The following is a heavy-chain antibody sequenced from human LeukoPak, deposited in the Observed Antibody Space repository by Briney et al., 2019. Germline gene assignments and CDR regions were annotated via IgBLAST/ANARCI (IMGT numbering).Heavy chain of an antibody. J-gene: IGHJ3*02. CDR3: ARNQDYGVYNSVGAFDI. V-gene: IGHV3-30*03. Sequence: GTSLRLSCAASGFTFSSYAIHWVRQAPGKGLQWLAVISHDGNNKFYTDSVKGRFTISRDNSKNTVYLQMNSLRAEDTAVYYCARNQDYGVYNSVGAFDIWGQGTMVTVSS. CDR1: GFTFSSYA. D-gene: IGHD4-17*01. CDR2: ISHDGNNK.